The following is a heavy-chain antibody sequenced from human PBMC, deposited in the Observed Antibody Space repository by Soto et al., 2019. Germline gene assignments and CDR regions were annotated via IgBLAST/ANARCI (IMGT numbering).Heavy chain of an antibody. V-gene: IGHV3-7*01. D-gene: IGHD2-2*01. CDR1: GFTFSSYW. CDR3: ARHGQNAHFDY. CDR2: IKQDGSER. Sequence: GGSLRLSCAASGFTFSSYWMSWVRQAPGKGLEWVANIKQDGSERYYVDSLKGRFTISRDNAKNSLYLQMNSLRAEDTALYYCARHGQNAHFDYWGQGILVTVSS. J-gene: IGHJ4*02.